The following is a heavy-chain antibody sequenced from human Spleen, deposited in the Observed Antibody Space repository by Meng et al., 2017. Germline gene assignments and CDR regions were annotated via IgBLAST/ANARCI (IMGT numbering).Heavy chain of an antibody. V-gene: IGHV1-8*03. CDR3: ARARARDTYYYDSSDLYAFDI. Sequence: ASVKVSCKASGYTFTSYDINWVRQATGQGLEWMGWMNPNSGNTGYAQKFQGRVTITRNTSISTAYMELSSLRSEDTAVYYCARARARDTYYYDSSDLYAFDIWGQGTMVT. J-gene: IGHJ3*02. CDR1: GYTFTSYD. D-gene: IGHD3-22*01. CDR2: MNPNSGNT.